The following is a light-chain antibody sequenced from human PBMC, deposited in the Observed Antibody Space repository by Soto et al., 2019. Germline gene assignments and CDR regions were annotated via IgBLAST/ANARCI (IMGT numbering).Light chain of an antibody. CDR2: KAS. CDR3: QQYSNYWT. J-gene: IGKJ1*01. V-gene: IGKV1-5*03. Sequence: DIPMTQSPSTLSASVGDRVTITCRASQTISSWLAWYQQKPGKAPRLLIYKASILESGVSSTFSGSGSGTEFPITISSLQPDDFATYYCQQYSNYWTFGQGTKVEIK. CDR1: QTISSW.